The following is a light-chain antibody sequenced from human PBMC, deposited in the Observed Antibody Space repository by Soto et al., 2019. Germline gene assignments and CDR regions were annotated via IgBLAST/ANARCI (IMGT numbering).Light chain of an antibody. CDR2: GAS. CDR1: QSVSSY. V-gene: IGKV3-20*01. J-gene: IGKJ1*01. Sequence: EIVLTQSPATLSLSPGERATLSCRASQSVSSYLAWCQQKPGQAPRLLIYGASSRATGIPDRFSGSGSGTDFTLTISRLEPEDFAVYYCQQYGSSPWTFGQGTKVDIK. CDR3: QQYGSSPWT.